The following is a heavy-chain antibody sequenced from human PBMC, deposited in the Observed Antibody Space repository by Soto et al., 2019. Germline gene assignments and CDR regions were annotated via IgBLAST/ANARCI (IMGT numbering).Heavy chain of an antibody. CDR1: GYTFTSYG. CDR3: ARDRGEYYYDSSGYYYYYYGMDV. J-gene: IGHJ6*02. V-gene: IGHV1-18*01. D-gene: IGHD3-22*01. CDR2: ISAYNGNT. Sequence: ASVKVCRKSSGYTFTSYGISGVRQAPGQGLEWMGWISAYNGNTNYAQKLQGRVTMTTDTSTSTAYMELRSLRYDDTAVYYCARDRGEYYYDSSGYYYYYYGMDVWGQGTTVTVSS.